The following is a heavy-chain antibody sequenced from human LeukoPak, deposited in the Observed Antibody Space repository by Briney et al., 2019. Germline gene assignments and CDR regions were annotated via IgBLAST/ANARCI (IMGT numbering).Heavy chain of an antibody. J-gene: IGHJ4*02. CDR3: ARVQDSGLYRWY. CDR2: IYTGGGT. D-gene: IGHD1-26*01. CDR1: GFSVSSKY. Sequence: GGSLRLSCAASGFSVSSKYMSWVRQAPGKGLEWVSVIYTGGGTYYADSVKGRFTISRDNSENTLYLQMNGLRVEDTAVYYCARVQDSGLYRWYWGQGTLVTVSS. V-gene: IGHV3-66*01.